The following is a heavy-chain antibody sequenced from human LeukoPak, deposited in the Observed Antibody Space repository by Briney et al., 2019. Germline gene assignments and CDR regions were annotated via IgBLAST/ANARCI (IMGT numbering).Heavy chain of an antibody. D-gene: IGHD1-26*01. CDR1: GGSISSSSYY. V-gene: IGHV4-39*01. Sequence: SETLSLTCTVSGGSISSSSYYWGWIRQPPGKGLEWIGSIYYSGSTYYNPSLESRVTISVDTSKNQFSLKLSSVTAADTAVYYCASFRYSGSYSDYWGQGTLVTVSS. J-gene: IGHJ4*02. CDR3: ASFRYSGSYSDY. CDR2: IYYSGST.